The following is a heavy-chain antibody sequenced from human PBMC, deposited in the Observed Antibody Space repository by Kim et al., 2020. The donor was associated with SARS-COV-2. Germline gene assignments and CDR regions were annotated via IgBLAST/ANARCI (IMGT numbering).Heavy chain of an antibody. CDR1: GGSFSGHY. V-gene: IGHV4-34*01. D-gene: IGHD2-15*01. CDR3: AWSLYHASSSYWGRFDS. CDR2: SYHSGTT. Sequence: SETLSLTCAVYGGSFSGHYWIWIRQPPGKGLEWVGESYHSGTTKNNPTLKSRVTISLAMAKNQYSLNLSAGTAADTDVYFCAWSLYHASSSYWGRFDSGG. J-gene: IGHJ5*01.